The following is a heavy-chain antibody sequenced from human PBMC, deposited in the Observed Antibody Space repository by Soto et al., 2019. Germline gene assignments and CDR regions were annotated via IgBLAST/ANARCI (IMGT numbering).Heavy chain of an antibody. CDR3: AREPYIVVVPAANPYFDY. CDR1: GGSISSYY. Sequence: SETLSLTCTVSGGSISSYYWSWIRQPAGKGLEWIGRIYTSGSTNYNPSLKSRVTMSVDTSKNQFSLKLSSVTAADTAVYYCAREPYIVVVPAANPYFDYWGQGTRVTVSS. V-gene: IGHV4-4*07. J-gene: IGHJ4*02. D-gene: IGHD2-2*01. CDR2: IYTSGST.